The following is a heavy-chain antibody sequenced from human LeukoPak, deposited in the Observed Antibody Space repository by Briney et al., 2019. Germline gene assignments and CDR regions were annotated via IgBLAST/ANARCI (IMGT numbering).Heavy chain of an antibody. CDR1: GYTFTSYG. CDR2: ISAYNGNT. Sequence: ASVKVSCKASGYTFTSYGISWVRQAPGQGLEWMGWISAYNGNTNYAQKLQGRVTMTTDTSTSTAYMELRSLRSDDTAVYYCARGDYAYVWGSYRSDYWGQGTLVTVSS. D-gene: IGHD3-16*02. CDR3: ARGDYAYVWGSYRSDY. V-gene: IGHV1-18*01. J-gene: IGHJ4*02.